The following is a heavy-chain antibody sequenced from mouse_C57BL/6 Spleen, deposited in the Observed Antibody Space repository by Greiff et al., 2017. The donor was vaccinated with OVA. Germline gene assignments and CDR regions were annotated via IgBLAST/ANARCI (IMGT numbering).Heavy chain of an antibody. Sequence: VQLQQSGPGLVQPSQSLSITCTVSGFSLTSYGVHWVRQSPGKGLEWLGVIWRGGSTDYKAAFMSSLSITKDNSKSQVFFKMHSLQAADTAIYYCAGGSTYAMDYWGQGTSVTVSS. V-gene: IGHV2-5*01. D-gene: IGHD1-1*01. CDR3: AGGSTYAMDY. J-gene: IGHJ4*01. CDR1: GFSLTSYG. CDR2: IWRGGST.